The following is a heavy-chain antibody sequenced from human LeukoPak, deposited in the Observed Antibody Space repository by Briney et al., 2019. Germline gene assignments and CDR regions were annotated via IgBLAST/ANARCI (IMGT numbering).Heavy chain of an antibody. Sequence: PGGSLRLSCTASGLLFGDYAMTWVRQVPGKGLEWLGLIRSKAYGGTAEYAASVKGRFTISRDDSKSIAYVQMNSLKTEDTAVYHCTVQVVPSDNWFDPWGQGTLVTVSS. J-gene: IGHJ5*02. V-gene: IGHV3-49*04. CDR2: IRSKAYGGTA. CDR3: TVQVVPSDNWFDP. CDR1: GLLFGDYA. D-gene: IGHD2-2*01.